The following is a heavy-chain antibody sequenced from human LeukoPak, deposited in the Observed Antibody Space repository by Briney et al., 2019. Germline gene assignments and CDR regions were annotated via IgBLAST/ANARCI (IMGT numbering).Heavy chain of an antibody. Sequence: GGSLRLSCAASGFTFDDYAMHWVRQAPGKGLEWVSGISWNSGSIGYADSVKGRFTISRDNARNSLYLQMNSLSAEDMALYYCVKSSGGYSGWFEPWGQGTLVTVSS. J-gene: IGHJ5*02. D-gene: IGHD1-26*01. CDR3: VKSSGGYSGWFEP. CDR2: ISWNSGSI. V-gene: IGHV3-9*03. CDR1: GFTFDDYA.